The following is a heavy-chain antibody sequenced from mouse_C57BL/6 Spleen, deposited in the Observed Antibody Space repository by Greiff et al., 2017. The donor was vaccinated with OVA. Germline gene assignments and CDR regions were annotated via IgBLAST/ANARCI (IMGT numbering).Heavy chain of an antibody. V-gene: IGHV1-80*01. CDR2: IYPGDGDT. J-gene: IGHJ1*03. CDR3: ARSRDYGGYFDV. D-gene: IGHD1-1*01. CDR1: GYAFSSYW. Sequence: QVHVKQSGAELVKPGASVKISCKASGYAFSSYWMNWVKQRPGKGLEWIGQIYPGDGDTNYNGKFKGKATLTADKSSSTAYMQLSSLTSEDSAVYFCARSRDYGGYFDVWGTGTTVTVSS.